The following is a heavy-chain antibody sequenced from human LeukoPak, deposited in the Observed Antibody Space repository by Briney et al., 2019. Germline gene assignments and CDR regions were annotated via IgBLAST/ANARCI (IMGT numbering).Heavy chain of an antibody. V-gene: IGHV7-4-1*02. Sequence: ASVKVSCKASGYTFTSYTMNWVRQAPGQGLEWMGWINTNTGNPTYAQGFTGRFVFSLDTSVSTAYLQISSLKAEDTAVYYCARESPSGGSGSYYRGYWGQGTLVTVSS. CDR2: INTNTGNP. CDR3: ARESPSGGSGSYYRGY. CDR1: GYTFTSYT. J-gene: IGHJ4*02. D-gene: IGHD3-10*01.